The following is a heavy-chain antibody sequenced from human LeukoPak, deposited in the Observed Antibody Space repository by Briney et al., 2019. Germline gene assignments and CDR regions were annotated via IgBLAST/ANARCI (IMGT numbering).Heavy chain of an antibody. CDR3: TRDALFGSGRTHLDF. J-gene: IGHJ4*02. Sequence: GGSLRLSCAASGFTFTKYAMSWVRQAPGKGLQWVANIKHDGSEAHYVDSVKGRFTISRDNAKSSLSLQMNSLNVDDTGVYFCTRDALFGSGRTHLDFWSQGTLVSVSS. D-gene: IGHD3-10*01. CDR1: GFTFTKYA. V-gene: IGHV3-7*04. CDR2: IKHDGSEA.